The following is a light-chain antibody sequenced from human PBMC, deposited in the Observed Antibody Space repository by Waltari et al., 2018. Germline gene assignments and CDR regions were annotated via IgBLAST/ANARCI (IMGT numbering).Light chain of an antibody. V-gene: IGLV1-51*02. J-gene: IGLJ3*02. CDR1: TSDIGGNF. CDR3: GTWHSSLSAWV. Sequence: QSVLTQPPSVSAAPGQRVTISCSGSTSDIGGNFVSWYQQFPGTAPKLLIYENHKRPSGIPDRFSGSKSGTSATLGINVIQTGDEADYYCGTWHSSLSAWVFGGGTKLTVL. CDR2: ENH.